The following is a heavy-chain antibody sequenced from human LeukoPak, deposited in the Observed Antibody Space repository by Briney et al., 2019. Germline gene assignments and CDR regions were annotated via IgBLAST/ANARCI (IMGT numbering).Heavy chain of an antibody. CDR3: AKDKFRSSLGPFDY. CDR2: ISGSGGST. Sequence: PGGSLRLSCAASGFTFSSYAMSWVRQAPGKGLEWASAISGSGGSTYYAESVKGRFTISRDNSKNTLYLQMNSLRAEDTAVYYCAKDKFRSSLGPFDYWGQGTLVTVSS. J-gene: IGHJ4*02. D-gene: IGHD6-13*01. CDR1: GFTFSSYA. V-gene: IGHV3-23*01.